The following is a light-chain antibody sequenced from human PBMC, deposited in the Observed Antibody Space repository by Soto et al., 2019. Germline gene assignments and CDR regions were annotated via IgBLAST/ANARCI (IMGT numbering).Light chain of an antibody. J-gene: IGKJ4*01. Sequence: EIVLTQSPGTLSFSPGERATLSCRGSQSVSSSFLAWYQQKPGQAPRQLLYGASSRATCIPDRFSGSGDGTDLTLTITTLGREDFAVYYCQHFRTSFGGGTRVEIK. CDR2: GAS. CDR3: QHFRTS. V-gene: IGKV3-20*01. CDR1: QSVSSSF.